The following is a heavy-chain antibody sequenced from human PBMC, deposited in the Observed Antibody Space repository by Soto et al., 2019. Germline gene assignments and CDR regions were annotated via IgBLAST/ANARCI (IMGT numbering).Heavy chain of an antibody. CDR2: ISSSSSYI. CDR1: GFTFSSYS. CDR3: ARDQLARGFYYYGSGSYYTG. Sequence: GGSLRLSCAASGFTFSSYSMNWVRQAPGKGLEWVSSISSSSSYIYYADSVKGRFTISRDNAKNSLYLQMNSLRAEDTAVYYCARDQLARGFYYYGSGSYYTGWGQGTLVTVSS. V-gene: IGHV3-21*01. J-gene: IGHJ1*01. D-gene: IGHD3-10*01.